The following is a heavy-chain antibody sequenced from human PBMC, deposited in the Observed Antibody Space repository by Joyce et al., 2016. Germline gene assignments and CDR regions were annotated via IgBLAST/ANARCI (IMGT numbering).Heavy chain of an antibody. V-gene: IGHV3-53*02. D-gene: IGHD2-21*01. CDR3: ATSIIPGVLDY. Sequence: EVRLVETGGGLIQPGGSLRLTCAASEFTVSSNNMNWVRQAPGKGLEWVSVIYNNGSTDYTDSGKGRFTISRDSSKNTLYLDMKSLRAEDTAVYYCATSIIPGVLDYWGQGTLVTVSS. CDR1: EFTVSSNN. J-gene: IGHJ4*02. CDR2: IYNNGST.